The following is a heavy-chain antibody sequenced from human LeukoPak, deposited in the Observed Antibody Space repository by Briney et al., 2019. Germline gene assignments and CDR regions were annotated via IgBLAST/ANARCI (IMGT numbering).Heavy chain of an antibody. V-gene: IGHV1-18*01. J-gene: IGHJ4*02. Sequence: ASVKVSCKASGYTFTSYGISWVGQAPGQGLEWMGWISAYNGDTNYAQKLQGRVTMTTDTSTTTAYMELRSLGSDDTAVYYCARVFGSLEKYFDSWGQGTLVTVSS. D-gene: IGHD3-10*01. CDR1: GYTFTSYG. CDR3: ARVFGSLEKYFDS. CDR2: ISAYNGDT.